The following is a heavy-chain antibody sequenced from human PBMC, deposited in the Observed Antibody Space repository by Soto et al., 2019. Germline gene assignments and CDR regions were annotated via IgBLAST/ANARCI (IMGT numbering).Heavy chain of an antibody. D-gene: IGHD1-1*01. CDR3: ARVSVVYGNWRWLDL. J-gene: IGHJ5*02. CDR1: DFTLSSYT. CDR2: ISFSGSHI. Sequence: EVQLVESGGGLVKPGGSLRLSCGATDFTLSSYTIHWFRQAPGKGLEWVAIISFSGSHIDYADSVKVRFTVSRDNAKDAVYLQMNSLRVEDTAVYNCARVSVVYGNWRWLDLWGQGTHVTVSS. V-gene: IGHV3-21*01.